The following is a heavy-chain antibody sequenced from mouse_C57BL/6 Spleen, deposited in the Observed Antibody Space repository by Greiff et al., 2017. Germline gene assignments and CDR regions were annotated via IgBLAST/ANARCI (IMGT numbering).Heavy chain of an antibody. CDR1: GFNIKDYY. J-gene: IGHJ1*03. CDR3: AYYYGSSYWYFDV. Sequence: EVQLQQSGAELVKPGASVKLSCTASGFNIKDYYMHWVKQRTEQGLEWIGRIDPEDGETKSAPKFQGKATIPAGTSSNTAYLQLSSLTSEDTAVYYCAYYYGSSYWYFDVWGTGTTVTVAS. V-gene: IGHV14-2*01. CDR2: IDPEDGET. D-gene: IGHD1-1*01.